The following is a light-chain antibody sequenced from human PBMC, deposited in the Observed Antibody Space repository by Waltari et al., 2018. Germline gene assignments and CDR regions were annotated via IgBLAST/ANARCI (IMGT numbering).Light chain of an antibody. V-gene: IGKV3-20*01. J-gene: IGKJ1*01. Sequence: LTQSPGTLSLSPGERATLPCRASQSIGTYLVWYQQKPGQAPRLLMYAASRRATGIPDRFSGSESGTDVSLTISSLEPEHFAVYFCQNHERLPATFGQGTKVELK. CDR2: AAS. CDR3: QNHERLPAT. CDR1: QSIGTY.